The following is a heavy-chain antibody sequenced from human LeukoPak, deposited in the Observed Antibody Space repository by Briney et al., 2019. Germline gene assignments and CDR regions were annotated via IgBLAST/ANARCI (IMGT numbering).Heavy chain of an antibody. CDR1: GGSISSGGYY. J-gene: IGHJ4*02. Sequence: SQTLSLTCTVSGGSISSGGYYWSWIRQHPGKGPEWIGYIYYSGSTYYNPSLKSRVTISVDTSKNQFSLKLSSVTAADTAVYYCARGAYDSSGYYDYWGQGTLVTVSS. D-gene: IGHD3-22*01. V-gene: IGHV4-31*03. CDR2: IYYSGST. CDR3: ARGAYDSSGYYDY.